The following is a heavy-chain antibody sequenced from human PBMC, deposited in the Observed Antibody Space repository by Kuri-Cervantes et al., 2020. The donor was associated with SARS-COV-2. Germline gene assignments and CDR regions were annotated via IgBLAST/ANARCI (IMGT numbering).Heavy chain of an antibody. D-gene: IGHD3-3*01. CDR1: GGSISSSSYY. CDR2: IYYSGST. Sequence: SETLSLTCTVSGGSISSSSYYWGWIRQPPGKGLEWIGSIYYSGSTYYNPSLKSRVTISVDTSKNQFSLKLSSVTAADTAVYYCARDRVPYYAFWTGPDGMDVWGQGTTVTVSS. V-gene: IGHV4-39*02. CDR3: ARDRVPYYAFWTGPDGMDV. J-gene: IGHJ6*02.